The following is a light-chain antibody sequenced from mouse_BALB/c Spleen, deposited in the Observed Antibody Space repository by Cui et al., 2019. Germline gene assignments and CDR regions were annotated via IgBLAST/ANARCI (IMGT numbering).Light chain of an antibody. V-gene: IGKV4-55*01. CDR3: QQWSSYPRT. J-gene: IGKJ1*01. CDR2: DTS. CDR1: SSVSY. Sequence: QIVLTQSPAIMSASPGEKVTMTCSASSSVSYMYWYQQKPGSSPRLLIYDTSNLASGVPVRFSGSGSGTSYSLTIRRMEAEDGATYYCQQWSSYPRTFGGGTKLEIK.